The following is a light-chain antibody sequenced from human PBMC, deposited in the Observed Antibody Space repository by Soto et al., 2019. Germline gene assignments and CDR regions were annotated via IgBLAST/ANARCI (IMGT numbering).Light chain of an antibody. J-gene: IGKJ3*01. CDR2: GAS. CDR1: QRVRTSY. CDR3: LQSGDLPL. V-gene: IGKV3-20*01. Sequence: MGLPKYPDTLSLSPGENATLPCRASQRVRTSYLAGYQQKPGQAPRLLIYGASSRATGIPDRFSGSGSGTDFALTISRLEPEDFAVYYCLQSGDLPLFGPGTKVDIK.